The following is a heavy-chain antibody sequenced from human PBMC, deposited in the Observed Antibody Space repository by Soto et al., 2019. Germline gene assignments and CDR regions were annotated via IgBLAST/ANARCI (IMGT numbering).Heavy chain of an antibody. D-gene: IGHD3-22*01. J-gene: IGHJ2*01. Sequence: QVQLQESGPGLVKPSQTLSLTCTVSGGSISSGGYYWSWIRQHPGKGLEWIGYIYYSGSTYYNPSLKSRVTISVDTSKNQFSLKLSSVTAADTAVYYCARERFPYYYDSSGLRDWYFDLWGLGTLVTVSS. V-gene: IGHV4-31*03. CDR3: ARERFPYYYDSSGLRDWYFDL. CDR2: IYYSGST. CDR1: GGSISSGGYY.